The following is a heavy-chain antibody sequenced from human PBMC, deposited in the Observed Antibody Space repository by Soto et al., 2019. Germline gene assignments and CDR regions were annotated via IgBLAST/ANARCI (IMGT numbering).Heavy chain of an antibody. J-gene: IGHJ4*02. CDR2: MHNSGST. CDR1: GGSISSYY. V-gene: IGHV4-59*08. Sequence: PSETLSVTCTVSGGSISSYYWSWIRQPPGKGLEWIGYMHNSGSTKYNPSLKSRVTISADTSKNQFSLKLSSVTAADSAVYYCARGHYDFWSGYFATIDYWGQGTLVTVSS. CDR3: ARGHYDFWSGYFATIDY. D-gene: IGHD3-3*01.